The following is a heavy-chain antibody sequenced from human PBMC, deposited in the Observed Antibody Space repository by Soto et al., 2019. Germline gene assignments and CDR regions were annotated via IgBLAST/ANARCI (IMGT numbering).Heavy chain of an antibody. CDR3: AIDTHEFWTSYWFDP. J-gene: IGHJ5*02. D-gene: IGHD3-3*01. Sequence: ASVKVSCKNSGYPFNTYGINWVRQAPGQGLELMGWISAYDGKTMYAEKFQGRVTMTTDTSTSTAYMELRSLRSDDTAIYYCAIDTHEFWTSYWFDPWGPGTTVTVYS. V-gene: IGHV1-18*01. CDR1: GYPFNTYG. CDR2: ISAYDGKT.